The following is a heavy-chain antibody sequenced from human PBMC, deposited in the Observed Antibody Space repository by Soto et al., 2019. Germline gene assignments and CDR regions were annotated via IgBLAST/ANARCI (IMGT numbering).Heavy chain of an antibody. J-gene: IGHJ6*02. CDR2: INAGNGNT. CDR3: ARISFGFWSGYPYYYGMDV. Sequence: GASVKVSCKASGYTFTSYAMHWVRQAPGQRLEWMGWINAGNGNTKYSQKFQGRVTITRDTSASTAYMELSSLRSEDTAVYYCARISFGFWSGYPYYYGMDVWGQGTTVTVSS. D-gene: IGHD3-3*01. V-gene: IGHV1-3*01. CDR1: GYTFTSYA.